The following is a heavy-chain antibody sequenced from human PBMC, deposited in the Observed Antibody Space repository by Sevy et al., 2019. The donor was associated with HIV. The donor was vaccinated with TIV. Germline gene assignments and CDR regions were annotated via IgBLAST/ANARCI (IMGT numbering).Heavy chain of an antibody. CDR1: GDSVSSNRAA. Sequence: SQTLSLTCAISGDSVSSNRAAWNWIRQSPSRGLEWLGRTYYRSEFSYDYAISVKSRITIDPDTSKNQFSLHLNSVTPEDTAVYYCARVMDGEFRGQGMDVWGQGTTVTVSS. CDR3: ARVMDGEFRGQGMDV. CDR2: TYYRSEFSY. D-gene: IGHD3-10*01. V-gene: IGHV6-1*01. J-gene: IGHJ6*02.